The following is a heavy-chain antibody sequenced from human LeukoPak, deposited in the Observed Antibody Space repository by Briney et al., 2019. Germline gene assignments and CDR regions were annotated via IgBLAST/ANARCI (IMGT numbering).Heavy chain of an antibody. CDR1: GYTFTSYG. J-gene: IGHJ3*02. CDR2: ISAYNGNT. CDR3: ARDPPYYDFWSGYYSAFDI. Sequence: ASVKVSCKASGYTFTSYGISWVRQAPGQGLEWMGWISAYNGNTNYAQKLQGRVTMTTDTSTSTAYMELRSLRSDDTAVYYCARDPPYYDFWSGYYSAFDIWGHGTMVTVSS. D-gene: IGHD3-3*01. V-gene: IGHV1-18*01.